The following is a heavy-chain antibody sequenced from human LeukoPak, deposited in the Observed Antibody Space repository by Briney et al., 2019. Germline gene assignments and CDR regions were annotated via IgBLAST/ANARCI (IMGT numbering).Heavy chain of an antibody. Sequence: PGGSLRLSCAASGFTVSSKYMSWVRQAPGKGLEWVSIIYSGGSTYYADSVKGRFTISRDNSKDTLYLQMNSLGADDTAVYYCARGPPYDRFDYWGQGTLVTVSS. V-gene: IGHV3-53*01. J-gene: IGHJ4*02. D-gene: IGHD3-22*01. CDR1: GFTVSSKY. CDR3: ARGPPYDRFDY. CDR2: IYSGGST.